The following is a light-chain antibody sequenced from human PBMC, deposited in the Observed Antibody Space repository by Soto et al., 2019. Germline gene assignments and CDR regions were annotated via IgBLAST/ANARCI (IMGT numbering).Light chain of an antibody. CDR1: SSDVGSYLI. J-gene: IGLJ3*02. Sequence: QSALTQPASVSGSPGRSISISCTGTSSDVGSYLIVSWYQQKSGEAPKLIISEVTKRPSGVSARFFGSKSGNTASLTISELQHDDEAYYYCASFAGDGYWVFGGGTKLTVL. CDR2: EVT. V-gene: IGLV2-23*02. CDR3: ASFAGDGYWV.